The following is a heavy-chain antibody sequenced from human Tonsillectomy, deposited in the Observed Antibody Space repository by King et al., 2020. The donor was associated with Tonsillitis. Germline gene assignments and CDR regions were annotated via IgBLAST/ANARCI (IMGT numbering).Heavy chain of an antibody. CDR1: GFTVSNNY. J-gene: IGHJ3*02. D-gene: IGHD3-10*01. CDR2: IYSGDAA. V-gene: IGHV3-53*01. Sequence: QLVQSGGGLIQPGGSLRLSCVASGFTVSNNYMGWVRQAPGEGLSWVSVIYSGDAAYYADSVKGRFTISRDNSKNTLYLQMNNLRAEDTAVYHCTRVLRGSRSGASDIWGRGTMVAVSS. CDR3: TRVLRGSRSGASDI.